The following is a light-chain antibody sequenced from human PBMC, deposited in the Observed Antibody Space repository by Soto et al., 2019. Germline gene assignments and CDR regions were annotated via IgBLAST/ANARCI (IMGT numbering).Light chain of an antibody. CDR3: QQYNDNSF. J-gene: IGKJ2*01. V-gene: IGKV1-5*01. CDR2: DAS. Sequence: DIQMTQSPSTLSAYVGDRVTITCRASQNIDGWLAWYQQKPGKAPKLLIYDASSLETGVSSRFSGSGSGAEFTLTISSLQHDDFATYYCQQYNDNSFLGQGTKLEIK. CDR1: QNIDGW.